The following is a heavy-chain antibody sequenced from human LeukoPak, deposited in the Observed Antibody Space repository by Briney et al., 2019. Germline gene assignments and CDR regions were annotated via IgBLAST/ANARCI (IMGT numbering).Heavy chain of an antibody. CDR1: GYSISSGYY. CDR3: ARDNRRDGYKIFDY. CDR2: VYFGGTT. J-gene: IGHJ4*02. Sequence: SETLSLTCAVSGYSISSGYYWGGIRQPPGKGLEWIGSVYFGGTTYYNPSLRSRVTMSLDTPKNQVSLTLNSVTAADTAVYYCARDNRRDGYKIFDYWGQGTLVTVSS. V-gene: IGHV4-38-2*02. D-gene: IGHD5-24*01.